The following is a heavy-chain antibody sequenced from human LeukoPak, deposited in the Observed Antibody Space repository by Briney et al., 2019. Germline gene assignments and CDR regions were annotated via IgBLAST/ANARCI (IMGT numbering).Heavy chain of an antibody. CDR3: ASSMVRGVPYFFNF. CDR1: GDSITSSAFY. Sequence: SETLSLTCTVSGDSITSSAFYWSWIRQSPGKGLEWIGFTYYSGSTHYNPSLKSRVTISADTSRNQFSLNVSSVTAADTAVYYCASSMVRGVPYFFNFWGQGTLVTVSS. D-gene: IGHD3-10*01. J-gene: IGHJ4*02. V-gene: IGHV4-30-4*01. CDR2: TYYSGST.